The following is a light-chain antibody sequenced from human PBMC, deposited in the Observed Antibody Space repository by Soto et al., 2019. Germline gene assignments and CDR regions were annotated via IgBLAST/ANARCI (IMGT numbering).Light chain of an antibody. CDR2: DVS. J-gene: IGKJ1*01. CDR3: QQRSNWPWT. V-gene: IGKV3-11*01. CDR1: QSVTTY. Sequence: LTQAADTLSSSPGERATLSCRASQSVTTYLAWYQQKPGQAPRLLIYDVSNRATGIPARFSGSGSGTDFTLTISSLEPENVAIYYCQQRSNWPWTFGQGTKVDSK.